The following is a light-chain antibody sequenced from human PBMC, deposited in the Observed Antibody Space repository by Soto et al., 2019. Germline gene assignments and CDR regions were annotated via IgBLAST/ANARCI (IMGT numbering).Light chain of an antibody. V-gene: IGKV3-11*01. Sequence: DSVLTQSPATLSLSPGERATLCCRATQPVSNFLAWYQQQPGQSPRLLIYDASNSATGIPARFSGSGSGTDFTLTISILEPEDFAVYYCQQYGSSGTFGQGTKVDIK. CDR3: QQYGSSGT. CDR1: QPVSNF. CDR2: DAS. J-gene: IGKJ1*01.